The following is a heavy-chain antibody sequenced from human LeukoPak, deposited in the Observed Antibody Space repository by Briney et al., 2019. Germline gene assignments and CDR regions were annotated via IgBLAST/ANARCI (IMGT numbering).Heavy chain of an antibody. V-gene: IGHV1-2*02. Sequence: ASVKVSCKASGYTFTGYYMHWLRQAPGQGLEWMGWINPNSGGTNYAQKFQGRVTITRDTSISTAYMELSRLRSDDTAVYYCASPYYYDSSGNDAFDIWGQGTTVTVSS. CDR2: INPNSGGT. CDR1: GYTFTGYY. D-gene: IGHD3-22*01. CDR3: ASPYYYDSSGNDAFDI. J-gene: IGHJ3*02.